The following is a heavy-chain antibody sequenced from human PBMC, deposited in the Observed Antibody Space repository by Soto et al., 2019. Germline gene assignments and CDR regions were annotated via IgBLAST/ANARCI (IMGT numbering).Heavy chain of an antibody. V-gene: IGHV1-8*01. CDR2: MNPSTGNT. Sequence: QVQLVQSGAEVKKPGASVKVSCKASGYTFTSYDIIWVRQATGQGLEWMGWMNPSTGNTDSAEKFQGRITMTRNTSISTVYMEVSSLNFEDTAVYYCARGRIIVAGGFDPWGQGTLVTASS. CDR3: ARGRIIVAGGFDP. CDR1: GYTFTSYD. J-gene: IGHJ5*02. D-gene: IGHD6-19*01.